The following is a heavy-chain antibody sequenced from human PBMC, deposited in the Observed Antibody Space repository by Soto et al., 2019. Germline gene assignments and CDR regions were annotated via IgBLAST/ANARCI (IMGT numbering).Heavy chain of an antibody. D-gene: IGHD2-2*01. J-gene: IGHJ4*02. CDR1: GGTFSSYA. Sequence: SVKVSCKASGGTFSSYAISWVRQAPGQGLEWMGGIIPIFGTANYAQKFQGRVTITADESTSTAYMELSSLRSEDTAVYYCARCSTSCYYFDYWGQGALVTVSS. CDR3: ARCSTSCYYFDY. CDR2: IIPIFGTA. V-gene: IGHV1-69*13.